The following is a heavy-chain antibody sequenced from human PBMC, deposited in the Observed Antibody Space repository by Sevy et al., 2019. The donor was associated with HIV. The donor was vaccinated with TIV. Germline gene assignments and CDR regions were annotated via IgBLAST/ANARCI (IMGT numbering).Heavy chain of an antibody. V-gene: IGHV3-49*04. J-gene: IGHJ5*02. CDR2: IRSKAYGGTT. D-gene: IGHD3-16*02. Sequence: GGSLRLSCTASGFTFGDYAMSWVRQAPGKWLEWVGFIRSKAYGGTTEYAASVKGRFTISRDDSKSIAYLQMNSLKTEDTAVYYCTRAKYDYVWGSYRENWFDPWGQGTLVTVSS. CDR3: TRAKYDYVWGSYRENWFDP. CDR1: GFTFGDYA.